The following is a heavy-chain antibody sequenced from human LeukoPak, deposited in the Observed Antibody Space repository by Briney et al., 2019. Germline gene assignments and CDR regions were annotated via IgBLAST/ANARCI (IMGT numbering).Heavy chain of an antibody. CDR2: INHSGST. D-gene: IGHD3-22*01. CDR1: GGSFSGYY. CDR3: ARGPDYDSSGYYSYYLDY. V-gene: IGHV4-34*01. J-gene: IGHJ4*02. Sequence: SETLSLTCAVYGGSFSGYYWRWIRQPPGKGLEWIGEINHSGSTNYNPSLKSRVTISVNTSKNQFSLKLSSVTAADTAVYYCARGPDYDSSGYYSYYLDYWGQGTLVTVSS.